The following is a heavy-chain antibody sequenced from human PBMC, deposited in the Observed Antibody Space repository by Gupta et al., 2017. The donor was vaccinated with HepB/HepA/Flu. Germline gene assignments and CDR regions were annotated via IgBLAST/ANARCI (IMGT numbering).Heavy chain of an antibody. V-gene: IGHV4-4*07. CDR1: GGSFSSYY. CDR3: ARVADFWSGFHYNWFDP. CDR2: IYISGNI. Sequence: QVQLQESGPGLVKPSETLSLTCTVSGGSFSSYYWSLIRQPAGKGLEWIGRIYISGNINYNPSLKSRVTMSIDTSKNQFSLNLNSVTAADTAVYYCARVADFWSGFHYNWFDPWGQGIPVTVSS. J-gene: IGHJ5*02. D-gene: IGHD3-3*01.